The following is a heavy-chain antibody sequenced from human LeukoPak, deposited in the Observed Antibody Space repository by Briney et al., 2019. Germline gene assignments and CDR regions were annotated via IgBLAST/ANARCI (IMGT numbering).Heavy chain of an antibody. V-gene: IGHV3-7*03. D-gene: IGHD6-6*01. Sequence: GGSLRLSGAVSGFTFSGFWMSWYRQAPGKGLEWVASINSDGSEGYYADVVKGRFTISRDNAKNSLYLQINSLRAEDTAVYYCARSSYSSSSSVWGQGTMVTVSS. CDR3: ARSSYSSSSSV. J-gene: IGHJ3*01. CDR1: GFTFSGFW. CDR2: INSDGSEG.